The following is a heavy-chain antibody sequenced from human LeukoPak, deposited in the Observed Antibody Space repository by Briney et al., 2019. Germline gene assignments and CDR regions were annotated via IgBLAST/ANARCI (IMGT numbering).Heavy chain of an antibody. V-gene: IGHV3-33*01. Sequence: GGSLRLSCAASGFTFSSYGMHWVRQAPGKGLEWVAVIWYDGSNKYYADSVKGRFTISRDNSKNTLYLQMNSLRAEDTAVYYCARVTYYYDSSGYYGDYWGQGTLVTVSS. J-gene: IGHJ4*02. CDR2: IWYDGSNK. CDR1: GFTFSSYG. CDR3: ARVTYYYDSSGYYGDY. D-gene: IGHD3-22*01.